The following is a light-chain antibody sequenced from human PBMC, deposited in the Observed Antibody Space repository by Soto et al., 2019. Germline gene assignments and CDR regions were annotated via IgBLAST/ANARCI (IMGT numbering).Light chain of an antibody. Sequence: DIVLTQSPLSLPVTPGEPASISCRSSQSLLHSNGYYYLDWYLQKPGQSPQLLIYLGSNRASGVPDRFSGSGSGTDFTLTISSLQPEDFATYYCLQAKSFPLTFGGGTKVEIK. CDR3: LQAKSFPLT. CDR1: QSLLHSNGYYY. V-gene: IGKV2-28*01. CDR2: LGS. J-gene: IGKJ4*01.